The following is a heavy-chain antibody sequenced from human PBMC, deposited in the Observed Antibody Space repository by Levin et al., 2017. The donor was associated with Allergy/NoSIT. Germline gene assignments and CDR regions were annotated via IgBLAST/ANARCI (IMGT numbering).Heavy chain of an antibody. Sequence: SCTVSGGSISSGGYYWSWIRQHPGKGLEWIGYIYYSGSTYYNPSLKSRVTISVDTSKNQFSLKLSSVTAADTAVYYCARLLVHVDHYYDNWGQGTLVTVSS. J-gene: IGHJ4*02. D-gene: IGHD2-15*01. V-gene: IGHV4-31*03. CDR1: GGSISSGGYY. CDR3: ARLLVHVDHYYDN. CDR2: IYYSGST.